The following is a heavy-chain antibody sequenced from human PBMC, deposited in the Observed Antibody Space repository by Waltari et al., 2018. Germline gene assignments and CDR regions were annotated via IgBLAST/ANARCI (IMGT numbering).Heavy chain of an antibody. V-gene: IGHV3-53*01. D-gene: IGHD1-26*01. CDR3: ARGGTIGATHLDF. CDR2: IYTGGST. Sequence: EVQLVESGGALIQPGGSLRLSCAASGFPVSRHYMNWVRQAPGKGLEWVSVIYTGGSTYYADSVKGRFAISRDTSKNTLSLQMDSLRAEDTAVYYCARGGTIGATHLDFWGQGTLVTVSS. CDR1: GFPVSRHY. J-gene: IGHJ4*02.